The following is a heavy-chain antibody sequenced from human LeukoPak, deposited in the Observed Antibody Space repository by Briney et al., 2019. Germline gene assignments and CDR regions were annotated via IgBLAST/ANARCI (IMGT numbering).Heavy chain of an antibody. D-gene: IGHD6-13*01. J-gene: IGHJ3*02. Sequence: GESLKISCKGSGYTFTSYYMHWVRQAPGQGLEWMGIINPSGGSTSYAQKFQGRVTMTRDMSTSTVYMELSSLRSEDTAVYYCARTPGIATFDAFDIWGQGTMVTVSS. CDR1: GYTFTSYY. V-gene: IGHV1-46*01. CDR3: ARTPGIATFDAFDI. CDR2: INPSGGST.